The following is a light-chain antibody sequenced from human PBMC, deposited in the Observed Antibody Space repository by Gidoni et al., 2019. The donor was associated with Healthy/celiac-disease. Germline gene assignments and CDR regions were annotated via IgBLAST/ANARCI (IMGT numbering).Light chain of an antibody. Sequence: DIQMTQSPSSLSESVGDRVTITCRASQSISSYLNWYQQKPGKAPKLLSYAASSLQSWVPSRFSGSGSGTDFTLTISSLQPEDFATYYCQQSYSTPPTFGGGTKVEIK. J-gene: IGKJ4*01. CDR1: QSISSY. CDR2: AAS. V-gene: IGKV1-39*01. CDR3: QQSYSTPPT.